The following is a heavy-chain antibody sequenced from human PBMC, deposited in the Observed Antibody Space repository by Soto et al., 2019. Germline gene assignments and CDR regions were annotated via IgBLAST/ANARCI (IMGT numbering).Heavy chain of an antibody. J-gene: IGHJ6*02. V-gene: IGHV1-69*02. Sequence: QVQLVQSGAEVKKPGSSVKVSCKASGGTFSSYTISWVRQAPGQGLEWMGRIIPILGIANYAQKFQGRVTITADKSTSTACMGLSSLRSEDTAVYYCARSGGYYGSGKYGMDVWGQGTTVTVSS. CDR1: GGTFSSYT. D-gene: IGHD3-10*01. CDR3: ARSGGYYGSGKYGMDV. CDR2: IIPILGIA.